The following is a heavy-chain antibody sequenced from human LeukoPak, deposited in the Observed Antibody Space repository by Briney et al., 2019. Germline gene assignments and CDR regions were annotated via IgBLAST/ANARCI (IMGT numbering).Heavy chain of an antibody. V-gene: IGHV4-59*08. D-gene: IGHD6-13*01. CDR3: ARHGGSWTFDS. CDR1: GFNFSTYC. J-gene: IGHJ4*02. CDR2: IDYSGST. Sequence: GSLRLSCAASGFNFSTYCMSWIRQPPGKGMEWIGYIDYSGSTNYNPSLRSRVTISVDTSKNQFFLKLSSVTAADSAVYYCARHGGSWTFDSWGQGTLVTVSS.